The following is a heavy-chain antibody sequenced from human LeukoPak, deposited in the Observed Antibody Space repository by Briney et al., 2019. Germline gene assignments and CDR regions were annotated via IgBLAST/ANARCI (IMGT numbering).Heavy chain of an antibody. Sequence: GASVKVSRKVSGYTLTELSMHWVRQAPGQGLEWMGWINPNSGGTNYAQKFQGRVTMTRDTSISTAYMELSRLRSDDTAVYYCARENVSSGISYYMDVWGKGTTVTVSS. CDR1: GYTLTELS. CDR3: ARENVSSGISYYMDV. D-gene: IGHD3-10*01. V-gene: IGHV1-2*02. CDR2: INPNSGGT. J-gene: IGHJ6*03.